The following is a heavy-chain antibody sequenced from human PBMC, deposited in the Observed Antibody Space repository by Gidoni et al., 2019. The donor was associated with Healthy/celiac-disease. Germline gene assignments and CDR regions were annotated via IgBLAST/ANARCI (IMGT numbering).Heavy chain of an antibody. J-gene: IGHJ4*02. V-gene: IGHV4-34*01. D-gene: IGHD5-12*01. Sequence: QVQLQQWGAGLLKPSETLSLTCAVYGGSFSGSYWSWIRQPPGKGLEWIGEINHSGRTNYNPSLKSRVTISVDTSKNQFSLKLSSVTAADTAVYYCARGGEMATITVNYWGQGTLVTVSS. CDR3: ARGGEMATITVNY. CDR2: INHSGRT. CDR1: GGSFSGSY.